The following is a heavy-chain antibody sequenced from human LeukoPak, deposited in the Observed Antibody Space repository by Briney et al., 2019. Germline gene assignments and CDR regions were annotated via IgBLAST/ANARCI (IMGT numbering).Heavy chain of an antibody. CDR3: AKDLGSYLDY. CDR2: ISYDGSNK. V-gene: IGHV3-30*18. J-gene: IGHJ4*02. D-gene: IGHD3-16*02. Sequence: GRSLRLSCAASGFTFSSYGMHWVRQDPGKGLEWVAVISYDGSNKYYADSVKGRFTISRDNSKNTLYLQMNSLRAEDTAVYYCAKDLGSYLDYWGQGTLVTVSS. CDR1: GFTFSSYG.